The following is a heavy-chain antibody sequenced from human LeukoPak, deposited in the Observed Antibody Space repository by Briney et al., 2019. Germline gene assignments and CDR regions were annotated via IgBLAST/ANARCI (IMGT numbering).Heavy chain of an antibody. V-gene: IGHV1-69*13. CDR1: GGTFSSYA. CDR3: ARGWLAETTVVTPYNY. D-gene: IGHD4-23*01. CDR2: IIPIFGTA. Sequence: ASVKVSCKASGGTFSSYAISWVRQAPGQGLGWMGGIIPIFGTANYAQNFHGRVTITADVSTSTAYMELSSLRSEDTAVYYCARGWLAETTVVTPYNYWGQGTLVTVSS. J-gene: IGHJ4*02.